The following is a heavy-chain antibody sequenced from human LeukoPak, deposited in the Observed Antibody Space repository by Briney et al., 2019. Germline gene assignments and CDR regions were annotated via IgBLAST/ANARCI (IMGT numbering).Heavy chain of an antibody. J-gene: IGHJ3*02. Sequence: SQTLSLTCGISGGSVSNNSTAWSWIRQSPSRGLEWLGRTYYRSKWYNHYAVSVRGRITINPDTSKNQFSLQLNSVIPEDTAVYYCTRDKYGIDGFDIWGQGTMVTVSS. D-gene: IGHD6-6*01. V-gene: IGHV6-1*01. CDR2: TYYRSKWYN. CDR1: GGSVSNNSTA. CDR3: TRDKYGIDGFDI.